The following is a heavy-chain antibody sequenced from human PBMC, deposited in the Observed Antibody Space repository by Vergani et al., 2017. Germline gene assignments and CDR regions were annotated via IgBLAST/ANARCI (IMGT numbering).Heavy chain of an antibody. CDR3: ARDRSIAARSRWFDT. Sequence: QVQLQESGPGLVKPSQTLSLTCTVSGCSISSGGYYWSWIRQHPGKGLEGIGYIYYSGSTYYNPSLKSRVTISVDTSKNQFSRKMSSVTAADTAVYYCARDRSIAARSRWFDTWGQGTLVTVSS. CDR1: GCSISSGGYY. CDR2: IYYSGST. J-gene: IGHJ5*02. V-gene: IGHV4-31*03. D-gene: IGHD6-6*01.